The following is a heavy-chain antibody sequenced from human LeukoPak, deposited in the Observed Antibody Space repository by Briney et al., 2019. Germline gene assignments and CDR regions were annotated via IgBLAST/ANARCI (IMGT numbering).Heavy chain of an antibody. V-gene: IGHV5-51*01. J-gene: IGHJ4*02. CDR2: IYPGDSDT. CDR3: ARSLHERQVPRYFDY. Sequence: GESLKISCKGSGYRFPIYWIGWVRRMPGEGLEGMGIIYPGDSDTRYSPSFKGQGTISADKAISTAYLKWSSLKASDTAMHYCARSLHERQVPRYFDYWGQGTLVTVSS. D-gene: IGHD4-11*01. CDR1: GYRFPIYW.